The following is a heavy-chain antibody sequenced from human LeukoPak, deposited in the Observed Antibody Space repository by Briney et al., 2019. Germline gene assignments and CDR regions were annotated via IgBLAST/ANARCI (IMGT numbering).Heavy chain of an antibody. CDR2: IKEDGSEK. J-gene: IGHJ4*02. CDR1: GFIYSDYC. D-gene: IGHD3-22*01. Sequence: GGSLRLSCAAYGFIYSDYCTRWVRQAGGKGLEWLANIKEDGSEKNYVVSVKCRFTISRDNTENSLYLQMSGLRAEDMAVYYCVREYYYNSSGYRALRYWGQGTLVTVSS. CDR3: VREYYYNSSGYRALRY. V-gene: IGHV3-7*01.